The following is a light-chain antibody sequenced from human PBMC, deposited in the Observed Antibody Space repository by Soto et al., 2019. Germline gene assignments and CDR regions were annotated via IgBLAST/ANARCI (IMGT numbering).Light chain of an antibody. CDR2: DVS. CDR3: QQYHNLPFT. J-gene: IGKJ2*01. CDR1: QDIRNH. Sequence: DIQMTQPPSSLSTSVGDRVTITCQASQDIRNHLNWYQQKPGKAPKLLIYDVSKLQTGVPSRFSGSGSGTDFTFTISSLQSEDFATYYWQQYHNLPFTFGQGTKLEV. V-gene: IGKV1-33*01.